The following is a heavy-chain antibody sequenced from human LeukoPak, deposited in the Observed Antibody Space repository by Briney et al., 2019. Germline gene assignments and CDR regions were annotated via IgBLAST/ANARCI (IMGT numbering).Heavy chain of an antibody. Sequence: PSESLSLTCSGSNYSISNSLYWGWLRQPPGKGLEWIGSLYRSGSTFYNPSLKSRVTISLDTSKNQFSLKLSSVTAADTAVYFCARGTYGYYMDVWGKGTTVTVSS. CDR1: NYSISNSLY. CDR2: LYRSGST. V-gene: IGHV4-38-2*02. CDR3: ARGTYGYYMDV. J-gene: IGHJ6*03. D-gene: IGHD4-17*01.